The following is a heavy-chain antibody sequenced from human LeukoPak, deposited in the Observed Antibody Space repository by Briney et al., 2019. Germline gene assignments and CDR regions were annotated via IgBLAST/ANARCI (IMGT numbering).Heavy chain of an antibody. Sequence: PSETLSLTCAVSGDSISSSHWWSWVRQAPGKGLEWVGRIKSKTDGGTTDYAAPVKGRFSISRDDSKNTLYLQMNSLKTEDTAVYYCSTDSTIVYWGQGTLVTVSS. J-gene: IGHJ4*02. CDR1: GDSISSSHW. CDR3: STDSTIVY. D-gene: IGHD3-9*01. V-gene: IGHV3-15*01. CDR2: IKSKTDGGTT.